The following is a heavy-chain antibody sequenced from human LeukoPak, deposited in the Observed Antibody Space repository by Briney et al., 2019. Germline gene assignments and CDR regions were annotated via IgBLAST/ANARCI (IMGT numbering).Heavy chain of an antibody. CDR1: GFTFSSYA. CDR2: ISGSGGST. CDR3: AKDGNWVYYYGMDV. Sequence: GSLRLSCAASGFTFSSYAMSWVRQAPGKGLEWVSAISGSGGSTYYADSVKGRFTISRDNSKNALYLQMNSLRAEDTAVYYCAKDGNWVYYYGMDVWGQGTTVTVSS. V-gene: IGHV3-23*01. J-gene: IGHJ6*02. D-gene: IGHD4-23*01.